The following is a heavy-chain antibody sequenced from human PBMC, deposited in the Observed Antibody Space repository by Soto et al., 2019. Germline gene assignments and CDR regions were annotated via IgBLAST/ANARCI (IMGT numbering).Heavy chain of an antibody. CDR2: IYYSGST. V-gene: IGHV4-59*01. Sequence: ETLSLTCIVSGGSISSYYWNWIRQPPGKGLEYIGYIYYSGSTNYNPSLKSRVTISVDRSKNQFSLKLTSVTAADTAVYYCARGDDGIAARQFFYYNMDVWGQGTTVTVSS. CDR1: GGSISSYY. D-gene: IGHD6-6*01. J-gene: IGHJ6*02. CDR3: ARGDDGIAARQFFYYNMDV.